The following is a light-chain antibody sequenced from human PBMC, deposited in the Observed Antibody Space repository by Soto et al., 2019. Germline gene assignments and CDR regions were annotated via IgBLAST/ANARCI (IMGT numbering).Light chain of an antibody. J-gene: IGLJ2*01. CDR1: GLGDKY. Sequence: SYELTQPPSVSVSPGQTANITCSGDGLGDKYASWYQQRPGQSPVLVVYQDYKRPSGIPDRFSGSNSGNTATLTISGTQAFDEADYYWQAWHMHTAVLGGGTKVTVL. V-gene: IGLV3-1*01. CDR3: QAWHMHTAV. CDR2: QDY.